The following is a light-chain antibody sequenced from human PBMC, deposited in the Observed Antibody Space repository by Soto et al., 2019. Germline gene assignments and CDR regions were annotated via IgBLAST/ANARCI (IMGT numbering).Light chain of an antibody. CDR2: GVS. CDR1: QGISSL. Sequence: DIQLTQSPPFLSASVGDRVTLTCRPSQGISSLLAWYQQKPGKAPKPLIYGVSTLQSGVPSRFSGSGSGTDFSLTIINLQPEDFATYHCQQLKSYPYTCGQGTKVDIK. CDR3: QQLKSYPYT. V-gene: IGKV1-9*01. J-gene: IGKJ2*01.